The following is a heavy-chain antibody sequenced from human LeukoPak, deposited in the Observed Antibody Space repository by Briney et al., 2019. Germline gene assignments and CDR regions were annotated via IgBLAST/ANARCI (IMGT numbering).Heavy chain of an antibody. CDR2: INHSGST. V-gene: IGHV4-39*07. Sequence: SETLSLTCTVSGGSISSSSYYWGWSRQPPGKGLEWIGEINHSGSTNYNPSLKSRVTISVDTSKNQFSLKLSSVTAADTTVYYCARGGGSSSWFNWFDPWGQGTLVTVSS. CDR1: GGSISSSSYY. D-gene: IGHD6-13*01. CDR3: ARGGGSSSWFNWFDP. J-gene: IGHJ5*02.